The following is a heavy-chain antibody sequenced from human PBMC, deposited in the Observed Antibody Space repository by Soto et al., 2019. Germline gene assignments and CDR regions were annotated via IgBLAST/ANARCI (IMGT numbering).Heavy chain of an antibody. D-gene: IGHD1-1*01. CDR1: GGSFSGYY. Sequence: SETMSLTCAVSGGSFSGYYWTWIRQPPGKGLEWIGEINHSGSTHYNPSLKSRVTISIDTSKNQFSLNVSSVTAADTAVYYCAKCPDKLSYWGQGTLVTVYS. CDR3: AKCPDKLSY. V-gene: IGHV4-34*01. CDR2: INHSGST. J-gene: IGHJ4*02.